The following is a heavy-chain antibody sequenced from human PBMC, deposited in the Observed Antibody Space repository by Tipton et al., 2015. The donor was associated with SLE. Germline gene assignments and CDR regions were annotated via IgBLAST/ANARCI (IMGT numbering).Heavy chain of an antibody. CDR2: IYHSGST. J-gene: IGHJ4*02. D-gene: IGHD1-26*01. CDR1: GYSISSGYY. V-gene: IGHV4-38-2*01. CDR3: ASGPGWDHGGYFDY. Sequence: PGLVKPSETLSLTCAVSGYSISSGYYWGWIRQPPGKGLEWIGSIYHSGSTYYNPSLKSRVTISVDTSKNQFSLKLSSVTAADTAVYYCASGPGWDHGGYFDYWGQGTLVTVSS.